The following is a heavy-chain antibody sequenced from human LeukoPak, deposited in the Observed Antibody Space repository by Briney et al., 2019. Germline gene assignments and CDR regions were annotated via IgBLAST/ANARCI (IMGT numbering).Heavy chain of an antibody. CDR1: GFTFTGSE. Sequence: GGSLRLSCAASGFTFTGSEMNWVRQAPGKGLEWDSYITSRGDATYYADSVKGRFTISRDNARNSLFLQMNSLRAEDTAVYYCARDQRWFGELDFWGQGTLVTVSS. V-gene: IGHV3-48*03. CDR2: ITSRGDAT. J-gene: IGHJ4*02. D-gene: IGHD3-10*01. CDR3: ARDQRWFGELDF.